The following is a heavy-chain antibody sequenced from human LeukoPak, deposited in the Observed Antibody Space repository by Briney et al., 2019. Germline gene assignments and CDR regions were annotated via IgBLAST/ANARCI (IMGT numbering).Heavy chain of an antibody. V-gene: IGHV4-4*02. CDR2: IYHSGST. CDR1: GGSISSSNW. D-gene: IGHD3-3*01. CDR3: ARVSIDFWSGYWYYYGMDV. Sequence: ASETLSLTCAVSGGSISSSNWWSWVRQPPGKGLEWIGEIYHSGSTNYNPSLKSRVTISVDKSKNQFSLKLSSVTAADTAVYYCARVSIDFWSGYWYYYGMDVWGQGTTVTVSS. J-gene: IGHJ6*02.